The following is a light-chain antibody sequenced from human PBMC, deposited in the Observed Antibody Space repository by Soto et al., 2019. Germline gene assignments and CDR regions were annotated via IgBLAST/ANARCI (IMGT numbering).Light chain of an antibody. V-gene: IGKV3-20*01. CDR2: GAS. CDR3: QQYRSSPPEFT. Sequence: EIVLTQSPGTLSLSPGERATLSCRDSQSVSSSYLAWYQQRPGQAPRLLIFGASYGATGVPDRFSGSGSGTDFTLTISRLEPEDFAVYYCQQYRSSPPEFTFGPGTKVDSK. CDR1: QSVSSSY. J-gene: IGKJ3*01.